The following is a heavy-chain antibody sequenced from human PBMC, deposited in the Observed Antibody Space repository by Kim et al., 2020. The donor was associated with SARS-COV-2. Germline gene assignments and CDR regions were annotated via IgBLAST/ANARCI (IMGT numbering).Heavy chain of an antibody. CDR3: ARQYSSGWYQTYYYYYGMDV. J-gene: IGHJ6*02. V-gene: IGHV3-30*04. Sequence: GGSLRLSCAASGFTFSSYAMHWVRQAPGKGLEWVAVISYDGSNKYYADSVKGRFTISRDNSKNTLYLQMNSLRAEDTAVYYCARQYSSGWYQTYYYYYGMDVWGQGTTVTVSS. CDR2: ISYDGSNK. D-gene: IGHD6-19*01. CDR1: GFTFSSYA.